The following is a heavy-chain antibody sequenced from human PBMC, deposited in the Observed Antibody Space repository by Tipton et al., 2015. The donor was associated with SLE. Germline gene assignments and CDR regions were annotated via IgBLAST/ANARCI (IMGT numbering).Heavy chain of an antibody. CDR1: GGPISSGGYC. D-gene: IGHD6-6*01. V-gene: IGHV4-31*03. J-gene: IGHJ4*02. CDR2: IFYSGST. CDR3: ASYSSSYFDY. Sequence: TLSLTCTVSGGPISSGGYCWSWIRQHPGKGLEWIGYIFYSGSTHYNPSLKSRVTISVDTSKNQFSLKLSSVTAADTAVYYCASYSSSYFDYWGQGTLVTVSS.